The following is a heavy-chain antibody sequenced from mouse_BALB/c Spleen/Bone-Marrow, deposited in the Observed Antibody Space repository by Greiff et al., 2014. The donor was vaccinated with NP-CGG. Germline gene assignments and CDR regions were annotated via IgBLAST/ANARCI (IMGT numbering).Heavy chain of an antibody. CDR2: IYPSDSYT. CDR1: GYTLTSYW. J-gene: IGHJ4*01. Sequence: VQLQESGAELVRPGASVKVSCKASGYTLTSYWINWVKQRPGQGLEWIGNIYPSDSYTNYNQNFKDKATLTVDKSSSTAYMQHSSPTSEDSAVYYGTRQYGNYYALDYWGQGTSVTVSS. CDR3: TRQYGNYYALDY. D-gene: IGHD2-10*02. V-gene: IGHV1-69*02.